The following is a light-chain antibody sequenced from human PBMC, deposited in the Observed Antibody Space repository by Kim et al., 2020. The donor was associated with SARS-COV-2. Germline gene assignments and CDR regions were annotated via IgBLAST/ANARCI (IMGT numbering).Light chain of an antibody. Sequence: SYELTQPPSVSVSPGQTASITCSGDKLGAKYACWYQQKPGQSPVLVIYQDSKRPSGIPERFSGSNSGNTATLTISGTQAMDEADYYCQAWDSSPVFGGGTQLTVL. V-gene: IGLV3-1*01. CDR3: QAWDSSPV. CDR1: KLGAKY. J-gene: IGLJ2*01. CDR2: QDS.